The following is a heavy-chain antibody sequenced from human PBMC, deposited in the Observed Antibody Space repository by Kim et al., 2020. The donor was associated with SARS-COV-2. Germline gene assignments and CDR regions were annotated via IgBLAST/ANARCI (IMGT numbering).Heavy chain of an antibody. CDR3: ARDLDPNSNYYFSGMDV. V-gene: IGHV3-74*01. D-gene: IGHD3-3*01. J-gene: IGHJ6*02. Sequence: VKGRFTISRDTAQRTLYRQMNSLRAEDTAVYYCARDLDPNSNYYFSGMDVWGQGTTVTVSS.